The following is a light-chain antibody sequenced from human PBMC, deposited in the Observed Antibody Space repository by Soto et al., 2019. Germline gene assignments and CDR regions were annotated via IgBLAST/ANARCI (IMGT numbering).Light chain of an antibody. Sequence: DIQMTQSPSTLSASVGDRVTITCRASQSISSWLAWYQQKPGKAPKLLIYKASSLESGVPSRFSGSGSGTEFPLTISSLQPDDFATYYCQQYNGYPYTFGQGTKLEIK. CDR3: QQYNGYPYT. CDR1: QSISSW. CDR2: KAS. V-gene: IGKV1-5*03. J-gene: IGKJ2*01.